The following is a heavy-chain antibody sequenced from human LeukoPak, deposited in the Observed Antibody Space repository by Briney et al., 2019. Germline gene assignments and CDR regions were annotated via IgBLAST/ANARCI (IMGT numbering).Heavy chain of an antibody. CDR3: TTDGVVTGTTASDY. CDR2: IKSKTEGETI. D-gene: IGHD1-7*01. J-gene: IGHJ4*02. Sequence: GGSLRLSCAASGFTFSSYAMSWVRQAPGKGLEWVGRIKSKTEGETIDYAAPVRGRFTISRDDSKNTLYLQMNNLKTEDTAVYYCTTDGVVTGTTASDYWGQGTLVTVSS. CDR1: GFTFSSYA. V-gene: IGHV3-15*01.